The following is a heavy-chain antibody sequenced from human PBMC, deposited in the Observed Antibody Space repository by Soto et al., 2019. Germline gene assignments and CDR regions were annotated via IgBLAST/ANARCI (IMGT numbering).Heavy chain of an antibody. D-gene: IGHD2-15*01. CDR3: ARAYSLGLFDP. V-gene: IGHV1-18*01. Sequence: QVQLVQSGAEVKKPGASVKVSCKASGYTFTSYGISWVRQAPGQGLEWMGWISANNGNTKYAQNFQGRVTMTTDTSTSTAYIELRSLRSDDTAVYYCARAYSLGLFDPWGQGTLVTVSS. CDR1: GYTFTSYG. J-gene: IGHJ5*02. CDR2: ISANNGNT.